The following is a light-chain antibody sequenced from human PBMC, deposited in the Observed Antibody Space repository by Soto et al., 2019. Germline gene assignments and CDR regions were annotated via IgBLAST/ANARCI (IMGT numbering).Light chain of an antibody. V-gene: IGKV3-20*01. Sequence: DIVLTQSPGTLSLSPGESATLSCRASQSVGSIYLAWYQQKPGQAHRLLIHGASNRASGIPDRFSGSGSGTDFTLTISRLEPEDFAVYYCQQYGSSPRTVGQGTKVDIK. CDR1: QSVGSIY. CDR3: QQYGSSPRT. CDR2: GAS. J-gene: IGKJ1*01.